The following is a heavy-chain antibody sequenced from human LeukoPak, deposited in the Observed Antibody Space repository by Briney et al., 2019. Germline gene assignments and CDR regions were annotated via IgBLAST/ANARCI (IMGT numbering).Heavy chain of an antibody. V-gene: IGHV1-18*01. Sequence: ASVKVSCKASGGTFSSYAISWVRQAPGQGLEWMGWISAYNGNTNYAQKLQGRVTMTTDTSTSTAYMELRSLRSDDTAVYYCARDWETGTLYFDYWGQGTLVTVSS. J-gene: IGHJ4*02. CDR1: GGTFSSYA. D-gene: IGHD1-14*01. CDR2: ISAYNGNT. CDR3: ARDWETGTLYFDY.